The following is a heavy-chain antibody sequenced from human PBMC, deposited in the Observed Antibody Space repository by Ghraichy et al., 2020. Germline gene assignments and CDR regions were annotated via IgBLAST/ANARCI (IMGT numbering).Heavy chain of an antibody. CDR1: GFTFSNAW. D-gene: IGHD3-10*01. CDR2: IKSKTDGGTT. J-gene: IGHJ4*02. Sequence: GQSLNISCAASGFTFSNAWMSWVRQAPGKGLEWVGRIKSKTDGGTTDYAAPVKGRFTISRDDSKNTLYLQMNSLKTEDTAVYYCTTALLWFGELLGFDYWGQGTLVTVSS. V-gene: IGHV3-15*01. CDR3: TTALLWFGELLGFDY.